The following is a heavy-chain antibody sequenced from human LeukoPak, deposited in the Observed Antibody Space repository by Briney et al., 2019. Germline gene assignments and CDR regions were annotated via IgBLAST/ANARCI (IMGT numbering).Heavy chain of an antibody. CDR1: GFTFSNYA. D-gene: IGHD3-16*01. CDR2: ISSNGGST. V-gene: IGHV3-64D*06. J-gene: IGHJ4*02. Sequence: GGSLRLSCSASGFTFSNYAMHWVRQAPGKGLEYVSAISSNGGSTYYADSVKGRFTISRNNSKNTLYLQMSSLRAEDTAVYYCVKDRMGVSDVSVDWGQGTLVTVSS. CDR3: VKDRMGVSDVSVD.